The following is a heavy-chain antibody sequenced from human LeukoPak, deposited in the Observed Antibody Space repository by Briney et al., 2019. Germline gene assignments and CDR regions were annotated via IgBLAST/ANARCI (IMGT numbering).Heavy chain of an antibody. D-gene: IGHD4-17*01. CDR3: ARDLDYGDYAYYYCGMDV. J-gene: IGHJ6*02. CDR2: IYTSGST. Sequence: PSETLSLTCTVSGGSISSYYWSWIRQPAGKGLEWIGRIYTSGSTNYNPSLKSRVTMSVDTSKNQFSLKLSSVTAADTAVYYCARDLDYGDYAYYYCGMDVWGQGTTVTVSS. V-gene: IGHV4-4*07. CDR1: GGSISSYY.